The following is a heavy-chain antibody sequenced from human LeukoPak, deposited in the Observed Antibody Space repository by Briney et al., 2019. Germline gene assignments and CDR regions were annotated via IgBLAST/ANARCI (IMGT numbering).Heavy chain of an antibody. CDR1: GFTFSSYW. CDR2: IKQDGSEK. D-gene: IGHD6-19*01. V-gene: IGHV3-7*01. Sequence: GGSLRLSCAASGFTFSSYWMSWVRQAPGKGLEWVANIKQDGSEKYYVDSVKGRFTISRDNAKNSLYLQMNSLRAEDTAVYYCARETDQGYSSGWYHWGQGTLVTVSS. J-gene: IGHJ5*02. CDR3: ARETDQGYSSGWYH.